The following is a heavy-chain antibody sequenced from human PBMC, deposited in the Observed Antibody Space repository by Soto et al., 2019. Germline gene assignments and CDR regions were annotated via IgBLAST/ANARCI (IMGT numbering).Heavy chain of an antibody. V-gene: IGHV3-9*01. Sequence: EVQLVESGGGLVQPGRSLRLSCAASGFTFDDYAMHWVRQAPGKGLEWVSGISWNSGSIGSADSVKGRFTISRDNAKNSLYMQVNSLRAEDTALSCCAKCTTVTTLTAFDIWGQGTMVTVSS. J-gene: IGHJ3*02. CDR1: GFTFDDYA. CDR2: ISWNSGSI. CDR3: AKCTTVTTLTAFDI. D-gene: IGHD4-17*01.